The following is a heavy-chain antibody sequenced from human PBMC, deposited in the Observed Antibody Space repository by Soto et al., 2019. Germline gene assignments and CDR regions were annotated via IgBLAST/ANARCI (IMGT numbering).Heavy chain of an antibody. CDR1: GFTFSSFG. D-gene: IGHD2-15*01. V-gene: IGHV3-33*01. J-gene: IGHJ3*01. CDR3: ARGGCSGAGCYSFSNPYDL. Sequence: QVQLVESGGGVVQPGKSLRLSCAASGFTFSSFGMHWVRQAPGKGLEWVALVWRHGGNEEYADSVRGRFTISRDNSKNTLFLSMNGQRGEDTDISYCARGGCSGAGCYSFSNPYDLWGQGTKVTVSS. CDR2: VWRHGGNE.